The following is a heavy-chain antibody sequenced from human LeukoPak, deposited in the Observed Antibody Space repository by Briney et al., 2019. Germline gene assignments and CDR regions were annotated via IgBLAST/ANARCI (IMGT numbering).Heavy chain of an antibody. J-gene: IGHJ4*02. CDR3: ASGEGYNWNYPSDY. CDR1: GGSFSGYY. D-gene: IGHD1-7*01. Sequence: SETLSLTCAVYGGSFSGYYWSWIRQPPGKGLEWIGEINHSGSTNYNPSLKSRVTISVDTSKNQFSLKLSSVTAADTAVYYCASGEGYNWNYPSDYWGQGTLVTVSS. CDR2: INHSGST. V-gene: IGHV4-34*01.